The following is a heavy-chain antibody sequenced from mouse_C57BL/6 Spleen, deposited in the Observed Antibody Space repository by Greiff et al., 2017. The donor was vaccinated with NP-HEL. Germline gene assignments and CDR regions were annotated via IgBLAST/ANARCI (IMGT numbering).Heavy chain of an antibody. J-gene: IGHJ3*01. CDR1: GYTFTSYW. CDR2: IDPSDSYT. Sequence: QVQLQQPGAELVKPGASVKLSCKASGYTFTSYWMQWVKQRPGQGLEWIGEIDPSDSYTNYNQKFKGKATLTVDTSSSTAYMQLSSLTSEDSAVYYCARRSNWDGFAYWGQGTLVTVSA. V-gene: IGHV1-50*01. D-gene: IGHD4-1*02. CDR3: ARRSNWDGFAY.